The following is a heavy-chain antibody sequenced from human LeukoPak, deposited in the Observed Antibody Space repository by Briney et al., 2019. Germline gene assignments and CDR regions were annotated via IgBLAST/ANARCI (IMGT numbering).Heavy chain of an antibody. D-gene: IGHD3-3*01. V-gene: IGHV4-30-4*08. J-gene: IGHJ5*02. Sequence: SETLSLTCTVSGGSISSYYWSWIRQPPGKGLEWIGYIYYSGSTYYNPSLKSRVTISVDTSKNQFSLKLSSVTAADTAVYYCARSSYDFWSGTQLTLPNWFDPWGQGTLVTVSS. CDR2: IYYSGST. CDR1: GGSISSYY. CDR3: ARSSYDFWSGTQLTLPNWFDP.